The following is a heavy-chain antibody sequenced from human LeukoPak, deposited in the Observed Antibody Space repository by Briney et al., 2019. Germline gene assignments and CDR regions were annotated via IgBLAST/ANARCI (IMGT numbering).Heavy chain of an antibody. CDR1: GYTFTGYY. D-gene: IGHD3-3*01. V-gene: IGHV1-2*02. J-gene: IGHJ5*02. CDR2: INPNSGGA. Sequence: ASVKVSCKASGYTFTGYYMHWVRQAPGQGLEWMGWINPNSGGANYAQKFQGRVTMTRDTSISTAYMELSRLRSDDTAVYYCARGPIFGVVIIKDWFDPWGQGTLVTVSS. CDR3: ARGPIFGVVIIKDWFDP.